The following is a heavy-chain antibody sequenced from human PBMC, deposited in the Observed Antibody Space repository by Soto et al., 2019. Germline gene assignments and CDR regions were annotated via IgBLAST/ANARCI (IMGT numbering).Heavy chain of an antibody. CDR1: GFTFSNYW. V-gene: IGHV3-7*04. J-gene: IGHJ4*02. D-gene: IGHD4-4*01. Sequence: QPGGSLRLSCAASGFTFSNYWMSWVRQAPGKGLEWVANIKKDGSETYYVDSVKGRFTISRDNAKNSLYLQMNSLRADDTAVYYCTTDYSNSWYFPFDYWGQGTLVTVSS. CDR3: TTDYSNSWYFPFDY. CDR2: IKKDGSET.